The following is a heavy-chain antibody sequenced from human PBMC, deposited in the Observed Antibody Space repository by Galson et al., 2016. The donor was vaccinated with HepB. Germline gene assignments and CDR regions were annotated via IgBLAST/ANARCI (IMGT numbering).Heavy chain of an antibody. V-gene: IGHV3-33*06. J-gene: IGHJ6*02. D-gene: IGHD3-10*01. CDR1: GFTFRSYG. Sequence: SLRLSCAASGFTFRSYGMNWVRQAPGKGLEWVAAIRYDGSNKYYTDSVKGRFTISRDNSRNTLYLQMNSLRAEDTAVYYCAYDGWFGERDYYYYGMDVWGQGTTVTVSS. CDR3: AYDGWFGERDYYYYGMDV. CDR2: IRYDGSNK.